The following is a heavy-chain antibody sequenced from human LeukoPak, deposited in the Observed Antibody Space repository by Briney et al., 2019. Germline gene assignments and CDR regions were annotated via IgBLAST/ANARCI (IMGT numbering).Heavy chain of an antibody. V-gene: IGHV3-21*01. Sequence: PGGSLRLSCAASGLTFSRYIMKWVRQAPGKGPEWVSSISSSSAYIYYADSVKGRFTISRDNAKTSLFLQMNSLRDEDTAVYYCARERDRGVTSPYFDYWGQGTLVTVSS. CDR3: ARERDRGVTSPYFDY. CDR1: GLTFSRYI. J-gene: IGHJ4*02. D-gene: IGHD2-21*02. CDR2: ISSSSAYI.